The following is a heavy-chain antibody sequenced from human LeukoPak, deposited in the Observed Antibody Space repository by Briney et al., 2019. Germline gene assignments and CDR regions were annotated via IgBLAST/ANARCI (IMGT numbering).Heavy chain of an antibody. CDR1: GFTFSSYS. CDR3: ARVGPGNYYDSSGYYYGFDY. Sequence: KPGGSLRLSCAASGFTFSSYSMNWVRQAPGKGLEWVSSISSSSSYIYYADSVKGRFTSSRDNAKNSLYLQMNSLRAEDTAVYYCARVGPGNYYDSSGYYYGFDYWGQGTLVTVSS. V-gene: IGHV3-21*01. D-gene: IGHD3-22*01. CDR2: ISSSSSYI. J-gene: IGHJ4*02.